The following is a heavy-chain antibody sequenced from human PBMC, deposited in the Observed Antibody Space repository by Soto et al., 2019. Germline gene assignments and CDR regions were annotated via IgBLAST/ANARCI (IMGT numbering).Heavy chain of an antibody. CDR2: FYYSGKN. D-gene: IGHD3-3*01. CDR3: ARHQLRFFEWSYLDY. CDR1: GGSITSSGFS. V-gene: IGHV4-39*01. Sequence: QLQLQESGPGLVKPSETLSLSCTVSGGSITSSGFSWDWIRQPPGKGLEWMGSFYYSGKNYYNASLESRVTISADTSKNQFSLKLPSLTAADTAVYYCARHQLRFFEWSYLDYWGQGSLVTVSS. J-gene: IGHJ4*02.